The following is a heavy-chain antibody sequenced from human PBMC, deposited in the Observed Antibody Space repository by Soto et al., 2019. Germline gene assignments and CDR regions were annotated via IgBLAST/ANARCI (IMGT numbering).Heavy chain of an antibody. Sequence: SETLSLTCTVSGGSISSGGYYWSWIRQHPGKGLEWIGYIYYSGSTYYNPSLKSRVTISVDTSKNQFSLKLSSVTAADTAVYYCARVSGWYTSYYYYGMDVWGQGTTVTVSS. V-gene: IGHV4-31*03. CDR3: ARVSGWYTSYYYYGMDV. CDR1: GGSISSGGYY. J-gene: IGHJ6*02. D-gene: IGHD6-19*01. CDR2: IYYSGST.